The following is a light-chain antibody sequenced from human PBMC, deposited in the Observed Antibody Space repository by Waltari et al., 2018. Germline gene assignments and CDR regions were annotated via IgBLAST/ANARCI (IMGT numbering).Light chain of an antibody. CDR1: QSVLFSSNSKNY. CDR2: WAS. V-gene: IGKV4-1*01. CDR3: QQFYTTPPT. Sequence: DIVMTQSPDSLAVSLGERATINCKSSQSVLFSSNSKNYLAWYQQKPGQPPKLLIYWASTRESGVPDRFSGSGSGTDFTLTISSLQAEDVAVYYSQQFYTTPPTFGQGTKVEIK. J-gene: IGKJ1*01.